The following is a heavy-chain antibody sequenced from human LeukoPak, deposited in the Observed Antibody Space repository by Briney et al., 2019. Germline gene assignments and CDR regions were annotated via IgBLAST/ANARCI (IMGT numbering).Heavy chain of an antibody. Sequence: SETLSLTCLVSGDSMRSDFWSWIRQPPGKGLEWIGYVSGSGSTNYNPTVKSRVTISLDTSRNQFSLKLNSVTAADTAVYYCAKSNGYGLIDIWGQGTMVTVSS. D-gene: IGHD3-10*01. CDR3: AKSNGYGLIDI. V-gene: IGHV4-59*12. J-gene: IGHJ3*02. CDR1: GDSMRSDF. CDR2: VSGSGST.